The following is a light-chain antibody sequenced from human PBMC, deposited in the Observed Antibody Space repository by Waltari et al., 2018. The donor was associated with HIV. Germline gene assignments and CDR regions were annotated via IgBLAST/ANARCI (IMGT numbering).Light chain of an antibody. Sequence: DIVMTQSPDSLAVSLGERATIHCKSSQSVLYSSNNNNYLTWYQQKPGQPPKLLVYCASTRASGVPDRFSGSGSGTDFTLTISSLQAEDVAVYYCQQSHRTPFTFGPGTKVDI. CDR2: CAS. CDR1: QSVLYSSNNNNY. J-gene: IGKJ3*01. CDR3: QQSHRTPFT. V-gene: IGKV4-1*01.